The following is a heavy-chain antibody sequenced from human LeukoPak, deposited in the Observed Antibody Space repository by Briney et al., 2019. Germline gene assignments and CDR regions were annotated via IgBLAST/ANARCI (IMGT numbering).Heavy chain of an antibody. Sequence: ASVKVTCKVSGYTLTELSMHWVRQAPGKGLEWMGGFDPEDGETIYAQKFQGRVTMTEDISTDTAYMELSSLRSEDTAVYYCATLFTIFGVDAITLKGWFDPWGQGTLVTVSS. J-gene: IGHJ5*02. D-gene: IGHD3-3*01. CDR3: ATLFTIFGVDAITLKGWFDP. CDR2: FDPEDGET. V-gene: IGHV1-24*01. CDR1: GYTLTELS.